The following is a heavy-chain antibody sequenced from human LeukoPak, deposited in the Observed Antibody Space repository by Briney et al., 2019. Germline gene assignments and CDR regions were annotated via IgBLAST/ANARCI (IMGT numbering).Heavy chain of an antibody. CDR1: GGSFSGYY. V-gene: IGHV4-34*01. J-gene: IGHJ5*02. Sequence: SETLSLTCAVYGGSFSGYYWSWIRQPPGKGREWIGEINHRGSTNYHPSLKSRVTISVDTSKNQLSLTLSSVTAADTAVYYCARGLPYYVVPASRFDPWGQGTLVTVSS. CDR2: INHRGST. CDR3: ARGLPYYVVPASRFDP. D-gene: IGHD2-2*01.